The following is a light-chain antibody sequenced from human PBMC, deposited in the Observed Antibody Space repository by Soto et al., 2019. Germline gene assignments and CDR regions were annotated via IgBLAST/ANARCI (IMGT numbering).Light chain of an antibody. CDR3: RQYDNRPPWT. CDR2: DAS. CDR1: QDISIY. J-gene: IGKJ1*01. V-gene: IGKV1-33*01. Sequence: DIQMTQSPSSLSASVGDRVTITCQASQDISIYLNWYQQKPGKAPKLLIYDASILETGVPSRFSGGGSGTDFTFTISSLQPDDIATYYWRQYDNRPPWTFGQGTKVEIK.